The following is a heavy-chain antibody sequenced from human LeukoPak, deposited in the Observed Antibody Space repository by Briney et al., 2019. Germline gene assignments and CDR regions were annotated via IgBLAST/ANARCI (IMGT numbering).Heavy chain of an antibody. J-gene: IGHJ4*02. Sequence: GGSLRLSCAASGFTFSSYAMSWVRQAPGKGLEWVSAISGSGGSTYYADSVKGRFTISRDNSKNTLYLQMNSLRAEDTAVYCCAKDSVWGSYRPTQIDYWGQGTLVTVSS. CDR3: AKDSVWGSYRPTQIDY. CDR2: ISGSGGST. CDR1: GFTFSSYA. D-gene: IGHD3-16*02. V-gene: IGHV3-23*01.